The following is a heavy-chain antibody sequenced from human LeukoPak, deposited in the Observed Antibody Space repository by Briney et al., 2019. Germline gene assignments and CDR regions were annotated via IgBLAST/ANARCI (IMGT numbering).Heavy chain of an antibody. Sequence: GGSLRLSCAASGFTVTINYMSWVRQAPGKGLEWASVIYAGGSTSYADSVKGRFTISRDSSNNTLYLQMNSLRAEVTAVYYCAREGYAAGTRYGMDVWGQGTTDTVSS. V-gene: IGHV3-66*01. CDR2: IYAGGST. CDR3: AREGYAAGTRYGMDV. J-gene: IGHJ6*02. D-gene: IGHD3-10*01. CDR1: GFTVTINY.